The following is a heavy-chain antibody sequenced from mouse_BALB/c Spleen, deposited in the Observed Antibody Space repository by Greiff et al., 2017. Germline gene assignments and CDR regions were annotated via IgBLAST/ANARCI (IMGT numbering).Heavy chain of an antibody. CDR3: ARGGVYDYDVFAY. D-gene: IGHD2-4*01. Sequence: VQLQQSGPELVKPGASVKISCKASGYSFTGYYMHWVKQSHVKSLEWIGRINPYNGATSYNQNFKDKASLTVDKSSSTAYMELHSLTSEDSAVYYCARGGVYDYDVFAYWGQGTLVTVSA. CDR2: INPYNGAT. V-gene: IGHV1-31*01. CDR1: GYSFTGYY. J-gene: IGHJ3*01.